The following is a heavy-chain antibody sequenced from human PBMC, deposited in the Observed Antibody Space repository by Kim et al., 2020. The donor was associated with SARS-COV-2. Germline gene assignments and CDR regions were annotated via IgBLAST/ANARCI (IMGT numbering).Heavy chain of an antibody. D-gene: IGHD3-22*01. J-gene: IGHJ1*01. CDR3: ATVVFYYDAGYFKI. V-gene: IGHV3-30*07. Sequence: ADTVKGRLIISRDHSKNTLYLQMNSLRAEDTAVYYCATVVFYYDAGYFKIWGQGTLVIVSS.